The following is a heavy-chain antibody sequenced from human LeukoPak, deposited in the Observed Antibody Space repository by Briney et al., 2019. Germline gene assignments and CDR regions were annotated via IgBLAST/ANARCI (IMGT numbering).Heavy chain of an antibody. V-gene: IGHV4-38-2*02. D-gene: IGHD4-23*01. J-gene: IGHJ4*02. CDR2: IYHSGST. CDR3: ARAHGGHSASSY. Sequence: PSETLSLTCTVSGYSISSGYYWGWIRQPPGKGLEWIGSIYHSGSTYYNPSLKSRVTISVDTSKNQFSLKLSSVTAADTAVYYCARAHGGHSASSYWGQGTLVTVSS. CDR1: GYSISSGYY.